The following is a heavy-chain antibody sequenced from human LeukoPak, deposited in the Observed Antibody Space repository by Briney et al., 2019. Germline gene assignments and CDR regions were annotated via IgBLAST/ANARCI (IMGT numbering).Heavy chain of an antibody. J-gene: IGHJ4*02. CDR2: IWYDGSNK. V-gene: IGHV3-33*01. D-gene: IGHD1-14*01. Sequence: GGSLRLSCAASGFTFSSYGMHWVRLAPGKGLEWVAVIWYDGSNKYYADSVKGRFTISRDNSKNTLYLQMNSLRAEDTAVYYCARGAHITRWGYWGQGTLVTVSS. CDR1: GFTFSSYG. CDR3: ARGAHITRWGY.